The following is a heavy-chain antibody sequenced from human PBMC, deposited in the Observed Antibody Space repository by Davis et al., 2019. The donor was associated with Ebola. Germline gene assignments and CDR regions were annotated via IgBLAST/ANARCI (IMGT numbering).Heavy chain of an antibody. J-gene: IGHJ2*01. D-gene: IGHD2-15*01. CDR2: IYDSGST. V-gene: IGHV4-59*01. CDR1: GGSISSYS. CDR3: ARDRRDIVVVVAATAVEYFDL. Sequence: SETLSLTCTVSGGSISSYSWTWIRQPPGKGLEWLGYIYDSGSTKYNPSLKSRVTISVDTSKNQLSLKLTSVTAADTAVYYCARDRRDIVVVVAATAVEYFDLWGRGTLVTVSS.